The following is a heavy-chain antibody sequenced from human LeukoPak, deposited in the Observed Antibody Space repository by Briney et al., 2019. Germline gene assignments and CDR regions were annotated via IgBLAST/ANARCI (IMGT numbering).Heavy chain of an antibody. V-gene: IGHV4-4*02. J-gene: IGHJ6*03. CDR1: GGSISSSNW. Sequence: PSETLSLTCAVSGGSISSSNWWSWVRQPPGKGLEWIGEIYHSGSTNYNPSLKSRVTISVDKSKNQFSLKLSSVTAADTAVYYCARAGGQWLVRDYYYMDVWGKGTTVTVSS. CDR3: ARAGGQWLVRDYYYMDV. D-gene: IGHD6-19*01. CDR2: IYHSGST.